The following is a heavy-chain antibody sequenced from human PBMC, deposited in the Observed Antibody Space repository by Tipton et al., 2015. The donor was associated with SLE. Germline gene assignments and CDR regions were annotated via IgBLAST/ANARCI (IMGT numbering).Heavy chain of an antibody. D-gene: IGHD2-2*01. CDR2: VDYIGST. V-gene: IGHV4-59*11. J-gene: IGHJ3*02. CDR1: GGSITSHY. Sequence: TLSLTCNVSGGSITSHYWSWIRQPPGKGLEWIGYVDYIGSTNYNPSLKSRVTISIDTSKNQFSLKLRSVTAADTAVYYCAREDVPHDAFDIWGQGTMVTVSS. CDR3: AREDVPHDAFDI.